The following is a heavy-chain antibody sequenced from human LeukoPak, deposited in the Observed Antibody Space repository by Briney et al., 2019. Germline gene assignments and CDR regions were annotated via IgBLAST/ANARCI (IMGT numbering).Heavy chain of an antibody. CDR1: GFTFGVYA. CDR2: IRSKFNGGTT. V-gene: IGHV3-49*04. D-gene: IGHD5-24*01. J-gene: IGHJ4*02. Sequence: PGRPLRVSCRASGFTFGVYAMSWVRQAPGKGLEWVGFIRSKFNGGTTEYAASVKGRFTISRDDSSTIAYLQMSSLKTEDTAVYYCTRGRVAAIAGADYWGQGTLVTVSS. CDR3: TRGRVAAIAGADY.